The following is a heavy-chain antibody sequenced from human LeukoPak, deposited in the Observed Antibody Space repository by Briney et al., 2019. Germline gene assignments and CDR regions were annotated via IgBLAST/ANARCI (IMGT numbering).Heavy chain of an antibody. CDR1: GFTFSSYA. J-gene: IGHJ4*02. V-gene: IGHV3-30*04. CDR2: ISYDGSNK. Sequence: GRSLRLSCAASGFTFSSYAMHWVRQAPGKGLEWVAVISYDGSNKYYADSVKGRFTISRDNSKNTLYLQMNSLRAEDTAVYYCARDAEDPRLWWGQGTLVTVSS. D-gene: IGHD4/OR15-4a*01. CDR3: ARDAEDPRLW.